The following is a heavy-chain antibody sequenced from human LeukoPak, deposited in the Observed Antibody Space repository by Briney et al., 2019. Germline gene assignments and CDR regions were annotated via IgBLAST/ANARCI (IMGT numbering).Heavy chain of an antibody. CDR3: ARVAVAGTWFDY. CDR2: IYYSGST. Sequence: SETLSLTCTVSGGSISSYYWSWIRQPPGKGLEWIGYIYYSGSTNYNPSLKSRVTISVDTSKNQFSLKLSSVTAADTAVYYCARVAVAGTWFDYWGQGTLVTVSS. J-gene: IGHJ4*02. D-gene: IGHD6-19*01. CDR1: GGSISSYY. V-gene: IGHV4-59*08.